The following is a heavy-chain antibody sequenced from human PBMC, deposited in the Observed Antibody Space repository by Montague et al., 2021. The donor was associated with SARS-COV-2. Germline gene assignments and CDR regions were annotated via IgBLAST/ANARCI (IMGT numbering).Heavy chain of an antibody. Sequence: SLRLSCAASGFSFSNSWMTWVRQAPGKGLEWLATINENGSVPNYVGSVKGLFTISRDNTKRSLYLQMNSLRADEAAIYYCARDPESGALDYWGQGTLVTVSS. CDR2: INENGSVP. CDR3: ARDPESGALDY. V-gene: IGHV3-7*01. CDR1: GFSFSNSW. J-gene: IGHJ4*02. D-gene: IGHD4-17*01.